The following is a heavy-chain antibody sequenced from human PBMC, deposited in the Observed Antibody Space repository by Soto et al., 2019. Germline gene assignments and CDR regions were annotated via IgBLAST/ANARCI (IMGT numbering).Heavy chain of an antibody. D-gene: IGHD6-19*01. CDR3: ARDSGAGTDY. Sequence: QVQLQESGPGLVKPSETLSLTCTVSGGSISSYYWSWIRQPPGKGLEWIGYIYYSGSTNYKPSLXGXVXIXLDTSKNQFSLKLSSVTAADTAVYYCARDSGAGTDYWGQGTLVTVSS. V-gene: IGHV4-59*01. CDR1: GGSISSYY. J-gene: IGHJ4*02. CDR2: IYYSGST.